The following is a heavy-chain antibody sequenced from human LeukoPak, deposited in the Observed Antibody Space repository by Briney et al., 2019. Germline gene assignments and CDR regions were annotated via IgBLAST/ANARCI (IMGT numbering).Heavy chain of an antibody. V-gene: IGHV3-30*04. CDR3: ARNGGYYELDP. CDR2: ISYDGSKK. J-gene: IGHJ5*02. D-gene: IGHD7-27*01. CDR1: GFTFSSYA. Sequence: GGSLRLSCAASGFTFSSYAIHWVRQAPGKGLEWVAVISYDGSKKYYADSVKGRFTISRDNSKNTLYLQMNTLRPGDTAVYYCARNGGYYELDPWGQGTLVTVSS.